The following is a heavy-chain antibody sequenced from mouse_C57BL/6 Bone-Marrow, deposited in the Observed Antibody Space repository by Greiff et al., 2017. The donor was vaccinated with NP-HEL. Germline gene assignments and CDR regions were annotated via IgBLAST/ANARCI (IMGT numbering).Heavy chain of an antibody. CDR1: GFTFSSYA. Sequence: DVKLQESGGGLVKPGGSLKLSCAASGFTFSSYAMSWVRQTPEKRLEWVATISDGGSYTYYPDNVKGRFTISRDNAKNNLYLQMSHLKSEDTAMYYCARAFPFDYWGQGTTLTVSS. V-gene: IGHV5-4*03. CDR3: ARAFPFDY. CDR2: ISDGGSYT. J-gene: IGHJ2*01.